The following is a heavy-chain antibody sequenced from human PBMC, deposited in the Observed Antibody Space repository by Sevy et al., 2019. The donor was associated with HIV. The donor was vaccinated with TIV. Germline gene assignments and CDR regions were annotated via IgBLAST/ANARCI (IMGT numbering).Heavy chain of an antibody. CDR1: GYTFAVYF. CDR3: ARGVAAGLPGWFDP. V-gene: IGHV1-2*06. Sequence: ASVKVSCKASGYTFAVYFMHWVRQAPGQGLEWMGRINPNSGGTSYAQKFQGRVTMTRDTSSTTAYMELSSLRSDDTAVYYCARGVAAGLPGWFDPWGQGTLVTVSS. CDR2: INPNSGGT. D-gene: IGHD6-13*01. J-gene: IGHJ5*02.